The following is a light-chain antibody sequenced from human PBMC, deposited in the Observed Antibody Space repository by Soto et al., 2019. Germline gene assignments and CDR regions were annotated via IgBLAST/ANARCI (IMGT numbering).Light chain of an antibody. CDR1: SSDVGTYNY. Sequence: QSALTQPASVSGSPGQSITISCTGTSSDVGTYNYVSWYQQHPGKAPKLMIYDVTNRPSGVSNRFSGSKSGNTASLTISGLQAEDEADYYCSSYTSSTTLVVFGGGNKLTVL. J-gene: IGLJ2*01. CDR3: SSYTSSTTLVV. CDR2: DVT. V-gene: IGLV2-14*01.